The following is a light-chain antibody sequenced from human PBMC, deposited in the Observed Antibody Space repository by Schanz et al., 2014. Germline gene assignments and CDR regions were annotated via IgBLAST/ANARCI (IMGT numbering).Light chain of an antibody. Sequence: EIVLTQSPATLSLSPGERATLSCRASQSISSYLAWYQQKPGQAPRLLIYGASSRATGIPDRFSGSGSGTDFTLTISRLEPEDFAVYYCQQYGSSPPMYTFGQGTKLEIK. V-gene: IGKV3-20*01. J-gene: IGKJ2*01. CDR1: QSISSY. CDR3: QQYGSSPPMYT. CDR2: GAS.